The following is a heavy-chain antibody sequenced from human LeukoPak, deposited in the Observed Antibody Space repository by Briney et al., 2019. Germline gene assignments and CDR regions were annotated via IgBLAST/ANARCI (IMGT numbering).Heavy chain of an antibody. CDR3: ARLAYGGNSDV. Sequence: SETLSLTCTVSGGSISNINYYWGCIRQPPGKGLEWIGSIYYRGNTFYNPSLQSRLSISIDTSMNQFSLNLGSVTAADTAVYYCARLAYGGNSDVWGQGTLVTVSS. D-gene: IGHD4-23*01. J-gene: IGHJ4*02. CDR2: IYYRGNT. V-gene: IGHV4-39*07. CDR1: GGSISNINYY.